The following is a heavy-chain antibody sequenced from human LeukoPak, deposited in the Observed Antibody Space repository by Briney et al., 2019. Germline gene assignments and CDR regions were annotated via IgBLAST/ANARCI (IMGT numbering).Heavy chain of an antibody. CDR3: ARQFHGSGYVDDL. D-gene: IGHD3-22*01. V-gene: IGHV4-39*01. CDR2: IYYSGTT. J-gene: IGHJ5*02. CDR1: GGSISSISYY. Sequence: SETLSLTCSVSGGSISSISYYWGWIRRPPGKGLEWIASIYYSGTTHYNPSLSSRVTMSVDTSKNQFSLKLSAVPAADTAVYYCARQFHGSGYVDDLWGQGTLVTVSS.